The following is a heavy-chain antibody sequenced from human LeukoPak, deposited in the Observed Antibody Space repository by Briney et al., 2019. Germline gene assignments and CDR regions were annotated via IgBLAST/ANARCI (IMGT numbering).Heavy chain of an antibody. Sequence: RGSLRLSCAVSGYTLSNYGMSWVRQAPGKGLEWVAGISGSGGGTNYADTVKGRFTISRDNTKSTLYLQMNRLRAADTAVYCCAKRGVVIRVILVGFHKEAYYFDSWGEGALVTVSS. CDR2: ISGSGGGT. J-gene: IGHJ4*02. V-gene: IGHV3-23*01. D-gene: IGHD2-15*01. CDR1: GYTLSNYG. CDR3: AKRGVVIRVILVGFHKEAYYFDS.